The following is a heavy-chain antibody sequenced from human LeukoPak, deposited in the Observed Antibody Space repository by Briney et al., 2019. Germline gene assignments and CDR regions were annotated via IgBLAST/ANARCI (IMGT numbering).Heavy chain of an antibody. CDR2: ISSSSSYI. CDR1: GFTFSGYS. V-gene: IGHV3-21*01. D-gene: IGHD3-9*01. CDR3: ARDRLWGYDILTGSAALDY. J-gene: IGHJ4*02. Sequence: PGGSLRLSCAASGFTFSGYSMNWVRQAPGKGLEWVSAISSSSSYIYYADSVKGRFIISRDNAKNSLYLQMNRLRAEDTAVYYCARDRLWGYDILTGSAALDYWGQGTLVTVSS.